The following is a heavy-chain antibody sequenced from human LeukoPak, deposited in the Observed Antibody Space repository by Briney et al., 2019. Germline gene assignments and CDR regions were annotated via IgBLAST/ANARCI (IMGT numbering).Heavy chain of an antibody. CDR2: INSDGSST. V-gene: IGHV3-74*01. J-gene: IGHJ4*02. D-gene: IGHD2/OR15-2a*01. CDR3: ARDPQWYYYFDY. Sequence: GGSLRLSCAASGFTSSRYWMHWVRQAPGKGLVWVSRINSDGSSTTYADSVKGRFTISRDNAKNTLYLQMNSLRAEDTAVYYCARDPQWYYYFDYWGQGTLVTVSS. CDR1: GFTSSRYW.